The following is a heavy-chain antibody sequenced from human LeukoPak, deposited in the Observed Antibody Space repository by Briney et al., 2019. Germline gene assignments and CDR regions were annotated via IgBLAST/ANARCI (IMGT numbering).Heavy chain of an antibody. Sequence: PGGSLRLSCAASGFTFSSSWMSWVRQAPGKGLEWVANIKLDGSEEYYVDSVKGRFTISRDNAKNSLYPQMNSLRAEDTAVYFCARDQVGDFDYWGQGTLVTVSS. V-gene: IGHV3-7*01. CDR1: GFTFSSSW. CDR2: IKLDGSEE. CDR3: ARDQVGDFDY. J-gene: IGHJ4*02. D-gene: IGHD1-26*01.